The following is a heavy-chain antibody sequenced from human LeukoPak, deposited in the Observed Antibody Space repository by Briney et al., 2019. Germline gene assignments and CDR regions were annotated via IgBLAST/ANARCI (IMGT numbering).Heavy chain of an antibody. J-gene: IGHJ4*02. Sequence: SETLSLTCTVSGGSISSSSYYWGWIRQPPGKGLEWIGSIYYSGSTYYNPSLKSRVTISVDTSKNQFSLKLSSVTAADTAVYYCARRLRGTGGIRYFDYWGQGTLVTVSS. CDR3: ARRLRGTGGIRYFDY. CDR1: GGSISSSSYY. V-gene: IGHV4-39*01. D-gene: IGHD3-16*01. CDR2: IYYSGST.